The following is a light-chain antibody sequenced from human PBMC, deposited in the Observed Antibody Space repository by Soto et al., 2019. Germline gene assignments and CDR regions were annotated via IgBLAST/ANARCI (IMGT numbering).Light chain of an antibody. CDR1: SSDVGNFDL. J-gene: IGLJ1*01. Sequence: QSALTQPASVSGSPGQSITISCTGTSSDVGNFDLVSWYQQHPGEAPKLMIYDVNNRPSGVSDRFSGSKSGNTASLTISGLQAEDEADYYCSSYTSSPTYVFGTGTKDTFL. CDR2: DVN. CDR3: SSYTSSPTYV. V-gene: IGLV2-14*03.